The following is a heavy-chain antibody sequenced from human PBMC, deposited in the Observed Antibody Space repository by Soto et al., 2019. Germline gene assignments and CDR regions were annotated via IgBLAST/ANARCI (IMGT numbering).Heavy chain of an antibody. D-gene: IGHD6-19*01. CDR2: ISAYNGNT. CDR1: GYTFTSYG. J-gene: IGHJ4*02. Sequence: GASVKVSCKASGYTFTSYGISWVRQAPGQGLEWMGWISAYNGNTNYAQKLQGRVTMTTDTSTSTAYMELRSLRPDDTAVYYCARDLPRASYSSGWYNFDYWGQGTLVTVSS. CDR3: ARDLPRASYSSGWYNFDY. V-gene: IGHV1-18*04.